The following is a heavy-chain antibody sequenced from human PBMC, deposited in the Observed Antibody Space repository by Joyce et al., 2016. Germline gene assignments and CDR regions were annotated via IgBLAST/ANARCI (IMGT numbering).Heavy chain of an antibody. Sequence: QLQLQESGPGLVKPSETLSLTCTVSGASVSSSRYYWGWIRQPPGKGLVWIGSIYYTGKTYYNPSLKSRVAIFTDTSKNQFSLKLSSVTAADTAVYYCASLTYFYDSAGYYYTWGQGTLVTVSS. CDR2: IYYTGKT. CDR3: ASLTYFYDSAGYYYT. J-gene: IGHJ4*02. CDR1: GASVSSSRYY. V-gene: IGHV4-39*01. D-gene: IGHD3-22*01.